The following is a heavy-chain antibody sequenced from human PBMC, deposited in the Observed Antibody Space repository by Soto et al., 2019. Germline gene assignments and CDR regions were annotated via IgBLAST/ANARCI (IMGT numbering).Heavy chain of an antibody. V-gene: IGHV2-70*01. D-gene: IGHD1-26*01. J-gene: IGHJ4*02. CDR1: GFSPSTSGMC. CDR2: IDWDDDK. CDR3: ARALEAYRGSYQYYFDY. Sequence: SGPTLVNPTQTLTLTCTFSGFSPSTSGMCVSWIRQPPGKALEWLALIDWDDDKYYSTSLKTRLTISKDTSKNQVVLTMTNMDPVDTATYYCARALEAYRGSYQYYFDYWGQGTLVTVSS.